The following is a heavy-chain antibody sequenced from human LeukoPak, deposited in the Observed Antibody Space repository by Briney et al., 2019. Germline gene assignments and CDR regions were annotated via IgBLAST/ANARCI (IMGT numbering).Heavy chain of an antibody. J-gene: IGHJ3*02. V-gene: IGHV4-39*07. CDR2: IYYSGST. CDR3: ATTDLVARAFDI. CDR1: GGFISSSTYY. D-gene: IGHD2-15*01. Sequence: NASETLSLTCTVSGGFISSSTYYWGWIRQPPGKGLEWIGSIYYSGSTYQNPSLKSRVTMSGDTSKNQFSLKLNSVTAADTAVYYCATTDLVARAFDIWGQGTMVTVSS.